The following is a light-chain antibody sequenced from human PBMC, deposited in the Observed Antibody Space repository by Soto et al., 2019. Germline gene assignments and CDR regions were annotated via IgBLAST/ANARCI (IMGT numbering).Light chain of an antibody. Sequence: EIVMTQSPATLSVSPGESATLSGRPSQSVSITLAWQQQKPGQSPQLLIYVASTRATGTPARFSGSGSGTEFTLTISSLQSEDFAVYYCQQYNVWPLTFGGGTKVEFK. V-gene: IGKV3-15*01. CDR1: QSVSIT. CDR3: QQYNVWPLT. J-gene: IGKJ4*02. CDR2: VAS.